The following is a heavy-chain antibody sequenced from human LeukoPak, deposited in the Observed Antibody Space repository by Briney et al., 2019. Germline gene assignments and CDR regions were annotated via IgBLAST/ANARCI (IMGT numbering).Heavy chain of an antibody. Sequence: SETLSLTCTVSGGSISNYFWSWIRQPPGKGLEWIGSIYYSGSTYYNPSLKSRVTISVDTSKNQFSLKLSSVTAVDTAVYYCARALDDILTGYYPFDYWGQGTLVTVSS. CDR1: GGSISNYF. CDR2: IYYSGST. J-gene: IGHJ4*02. V-gene: IGHV4-59*05. D-gene: IGHD3-9*01. CDR3: ARALDDILTGYYPFDY.